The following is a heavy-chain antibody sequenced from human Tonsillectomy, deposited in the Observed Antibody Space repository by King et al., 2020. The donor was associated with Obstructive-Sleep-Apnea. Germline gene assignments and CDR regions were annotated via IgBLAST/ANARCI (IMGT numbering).Heavy chain of an antibody. CDR2: IYPGDSDT. J-gene: IGHJ4*02. D-gene: IGHD3-10*01. CDR3: ARPSMVRGVPKSFDY. CDR1: GYSFTSYW. V-gene: IGHV5-51*01. Sequence: QLVQSGAEVKKPGESLKISCKGSGYSFTSYWIGWVRQMPGKGLEWMGIIYPGDSDTRYSLSFQGQVTISADKSISTAYLQWSSLKASDTAMYYCARPSMVRGVPKSFDYWGQGTLVTVSS.